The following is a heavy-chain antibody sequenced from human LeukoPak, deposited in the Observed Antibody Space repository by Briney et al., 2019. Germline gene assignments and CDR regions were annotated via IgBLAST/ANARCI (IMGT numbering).Heavy chain of an antibody. CDR2: ISSSSSYI. J-gene: IGHJ6*03. Sequence: GGSLRLSCAASGFTFDDYGMSWVRQAPGKGLEGVSSISSSSSYIYYADSVKGRFTISRDNAKNSLYLQMNSLRAEDTALYFCARDPYSGNYGNYYYYYMDVWGKGTTVTISS. D-gene: IGHD1-26*01. V-gene: IGHV3-21*01. CDR1: GFTFDDYG. CDR3: ARDPYSGNYGNYYYYYMDV.